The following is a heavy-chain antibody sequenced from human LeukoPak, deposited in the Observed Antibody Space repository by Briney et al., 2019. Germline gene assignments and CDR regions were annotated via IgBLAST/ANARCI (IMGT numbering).Heavy chain of an antibody. V-gene: IGHV3-74*01. CDR2: ISGDGSVT. CDR3: ARYSSSSGGASYYLDY. Sequence: GGSLRLSCASCGLTLRNYWMHWVRQVPGKRLVWVSRISGDGSVTNYADSVKGRFTISRDNAKNTLFLQINSLRAEDTAVYYCARYSSSSGGASYYLDYWATEPWSPSPQ. D-gene: IGHD6-6*01. CDR1: GLTLRNYW. J-gene: IGHJ4*01.